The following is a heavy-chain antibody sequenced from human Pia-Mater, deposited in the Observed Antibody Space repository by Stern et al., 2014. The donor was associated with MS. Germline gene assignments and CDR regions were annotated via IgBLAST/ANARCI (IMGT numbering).Heavy chain of an antibody. Sequence: EVQLVESGGGLVQPGGSLRLSCAASGFTFSSYAMSWVRQAPGKGPEWISGISGSGGSPYYADSVKGRFTISRDNSKNTLYMQMNSLRAEDTAVYYCAKDRDFWSGYPNYFDYWGQGTLVTVSS. D-gene: IGHD3-3*01. J-gene: IGHJ4*02. CDR1: GFTFSSYA. V-gene: IGHV3-23*04. CDR2: ISGSGGSP. CDR3: AKDRDFWSGYPNYFDY.